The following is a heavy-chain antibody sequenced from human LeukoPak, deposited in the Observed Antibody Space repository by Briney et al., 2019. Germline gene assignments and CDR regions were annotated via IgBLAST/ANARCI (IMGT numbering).Heavy chain of an antibody. CDR1: GFTFSSYA. V-gene: IGHV3-23*01. CDR2: ISGSGVTT. D-gene: IGHD1-26*01. J-gene: IGHJ1*01. CDR3: VKKVVVGATSPYSDFQD. Sequence: GGSLRLSCIASGFTFSSYAMGWVRQAPGKGLGWVSAISGSGVTTHYAGSVQGRFSISRDNSKNTLYLRMNSLRVEDTALYYCVKKVVVGATSPYSDFQDWGQGTLVTVSS.